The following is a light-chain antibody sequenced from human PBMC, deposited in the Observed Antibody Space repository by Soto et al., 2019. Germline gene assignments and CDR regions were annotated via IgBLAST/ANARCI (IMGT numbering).Light chain of an antibody. V-gene: IGLV2-14*01. CDR3: SSYTSSNTLGV. Sequence: QSALTQPASVSGSPGQSTTISCTGTSSDIGASNYVSWYQQHPVKAPKLVLYEVSNRPSGVSNRFSGSKSGNTASLTISGLQAEDEADYYCSSYTSSNTLGVFGGGTKLTVL. J-gene: IGLJ3*02. CDR2: EVS. CDR1: SSDIGASNY.